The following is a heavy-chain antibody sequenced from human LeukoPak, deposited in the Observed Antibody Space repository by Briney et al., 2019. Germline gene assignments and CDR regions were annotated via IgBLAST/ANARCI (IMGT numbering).Heavy chain of an antibody. CDR1: GFTVSSNY. Sequence: GSLRLSCVGSGFTVSSNYMGWVRQAPGKGLEWVSTIYGGGGTYYADSVKGRFSISRDNSKNTLYLQMSSLRAEDTAVYYCAKGPLTEVAGTTWDYWGQGTLVTVSS. V-gene: IGHV3-53*01. D-gene: IGHD6-19*01. CDR3: AKGPLTEVAGTTWDY. CDR2: IYGGGGT. J-gene: IGHJ4*02.